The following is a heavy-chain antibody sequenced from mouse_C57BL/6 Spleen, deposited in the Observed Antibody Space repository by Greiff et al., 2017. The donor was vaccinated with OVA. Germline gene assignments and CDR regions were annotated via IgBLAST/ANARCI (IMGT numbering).Heavy chain of an antibody. CDR2: INPNNGGT. D-gene: IGHD2-4*01. V-gene: IGHV1-22*01. CDR1: GYTFTDYN. J-gene: IGHJ4*01. CDR3: ARSYYDYDRGAMDY. Sequence: EVQLQESGPELVKPGASVKMSCKASGYTFTDYNMHWVKQSHGKSLEWIGYINPNNGGTSYNQKFKGKATLTVNKSSSTAYMELRSLTSEDSAVYYCARSYYDYDRGAMDYWGQGTSVTVSS.